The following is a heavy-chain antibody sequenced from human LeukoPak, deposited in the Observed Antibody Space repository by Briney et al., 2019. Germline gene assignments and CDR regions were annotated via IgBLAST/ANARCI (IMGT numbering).Heavy chain of an antibody. CDR2: IKSKTDDGTT. CDR3: ATGTVTRSASNM. D-gene: IGHD4-17*01. V-gene: IGHV3-15*01. Sequence: GGSLRLSRAASGFTFSNAWMNWVRQAPGKGLEWVGHIKSKTDDGTTEYAAPVKGRFTISRDDTKSTMYLQMNSLEIEDTAFYYCATGTVTRSASNMWRQGTMVTVSS. J-gene: IGHJ3*02. CDR1: GFTFSNAW.